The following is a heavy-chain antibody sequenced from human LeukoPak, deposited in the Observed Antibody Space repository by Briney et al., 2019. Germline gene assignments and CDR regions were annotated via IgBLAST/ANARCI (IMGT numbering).Heavy chain of an antibody. CDR3: TRVEGIIDY. D-gene: IGHD3-16*02. Sequence: GGSLRLSCAASGFTFSNYAMNWVRQAPGKGLEWVSYISYSGSNKYYADSVKGRFTNSRDNAKNSLYLQMNSLRVEDTAVYYCTRVEGIIDYWGQGTLVTVSS. V-gene: IGHV3-48*03. CDR1: GFTFSNYA. J-gene: IGHJ4*02. CDR2: ISYSGSNK.